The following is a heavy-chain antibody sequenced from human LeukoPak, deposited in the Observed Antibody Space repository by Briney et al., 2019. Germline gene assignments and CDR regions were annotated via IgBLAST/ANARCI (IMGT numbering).Heavy chain of an antibody. CDR3: ARGYYYDSSGYFWSPTYAFDI. J-gene: IGHJ3*02. V-gene: IGHV3-66*01. CDR1: GFTFSSYA. Sequence: GGSLRLSCAASGFTFSSYAMHWVRQAPGKGLEWVSVIYSGGSTYYADSVKGRFTISRDNSKNTLYLQMNSLRAEDTAVYYCARGYYYDSSGYFWSPTYAFDIWGQGTMVTVSS. D-gene: IGHD3-22*01. CDR2: IYSGGST.